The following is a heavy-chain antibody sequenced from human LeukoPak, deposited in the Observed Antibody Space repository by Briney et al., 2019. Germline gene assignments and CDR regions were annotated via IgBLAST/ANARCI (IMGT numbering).Heavy chain of an antibody. J-gene: IGHJ5*02. CDR2: ISYDGNNK. Sequence: PGRSLRLSCAASGFTFNNYAMHWVRQAPGKGLEWVAVISYDGNNKYYADSVKGRFTISSDNSKNTLSLQMNSLRAEDTAVYYCARDSFVVVVPASGAGWFDPWGQGTLVTVSS. V-gene: IGHV3-30*04. CDR1: GFTFNNYA. D-gene: IGHD2-2*01. CDR3: ARDSFVVVVPASGAGWFDP.